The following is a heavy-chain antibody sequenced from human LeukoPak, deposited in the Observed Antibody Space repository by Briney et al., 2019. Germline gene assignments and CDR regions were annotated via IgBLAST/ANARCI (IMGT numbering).Heavy chain of an antibody. CDR1: GYTFTGYY. CDR3: ARVPLYCISTSCPKGYNWFDP. Sequence: ASVKVSCKASGYTFTGYYMHWVRQAPGQGLEWMGWINPNSGGTNYAQKFQGRVTMTRDTSIGTAYMELSRLRSDDTAVYYCARVPLYCISTSCPKGYNWFDPWGQGTLVTVSS. CDR2: INPNSGGT. J-gene: IGHJ5*02. V-gene: IGHV1-2*02. D-gene: IGHD2-2*01.